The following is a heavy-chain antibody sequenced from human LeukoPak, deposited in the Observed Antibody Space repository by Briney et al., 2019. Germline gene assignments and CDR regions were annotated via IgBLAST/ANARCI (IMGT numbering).Heavy chain of an antibody. CDR1: GYTFTSYG. J-gene: IGHJ5*02. Sequence: ASVKVSCKASGYTFTSYGISWVRQAPGQGLEWMGWISAYNGNTNYAQKLQGRVTMTTDTSTSTAYMELRSLRSDDTAVYYCARVEARTSSWYYYNILGVGLKEYNWFGPWGQGTLVTVSS. D-gene: IGHD6-13*01. CDR2: ISAYNGNT. V-gene: IGHV1-18*01. CDR3: ARVEARTSSWYYYNILGVGLKEYNWFGP.